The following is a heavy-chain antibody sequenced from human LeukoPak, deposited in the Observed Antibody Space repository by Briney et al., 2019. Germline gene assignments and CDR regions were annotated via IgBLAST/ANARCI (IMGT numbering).Heavy chain of an antibody. CDR1: GFTFSSYA. V-gene: IGHV3-23*01. CDR3: AKAAVAGMSDY. J-gene: IGHJ4*02. D-gene: IGHD2-15*01. CDR2: ISGSGGST. Sequence: GGSLRLYCAASGFTFSSYAMSWVRQAPGKGLEWVSAISGSGGSTYYADSVKGRFTIARDNSKNTLYLKMNSLRAEDTAVYYCAKAAVAGMSDYWGQGTLVTVSS.